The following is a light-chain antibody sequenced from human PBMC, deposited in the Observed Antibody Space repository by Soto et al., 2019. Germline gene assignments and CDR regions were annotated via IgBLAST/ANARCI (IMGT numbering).Light chain of an antibody. Sequence: QAVVTQPASVSGSPGQSITISCTGTSSDVGGYNYVCWHQQHPGKAPKLIIYDVINRPSGVSNRFSASKSGNTASLTISGLQAEDEADYFCSSYVNGNTVVFGGGTKLTVL. CDR1: SSDVGGYNY. J-gene: IGLJ3*02. CDR2: DVI. CDR3: SSYVNGNTVV. V-gene: IGLV2-14*03.